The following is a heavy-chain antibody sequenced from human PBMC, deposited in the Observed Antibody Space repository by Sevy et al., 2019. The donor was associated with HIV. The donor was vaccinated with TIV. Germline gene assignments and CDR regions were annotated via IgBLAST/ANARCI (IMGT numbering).Heavy chain of an antibody. CDR3: AKDGTGFVAAPYNRFDP. J-gene: IGHJ5*02. V-gene: IGHV3-30*02. Sequence: GGSLRLSCAASGFTFNSYGMHWVRQAPGKGLEWVAFIQYDGSNKYYADSVKGRFTVSRDSSKNTLYLQLNSLRGDDTAVYYCAKDGTGFVAAPYNRFDPWGQGTLVTVSS. CDR1: GFTFNSYG. CDR2: IQYDGSNK. D-gene: IGHD6-6*01.